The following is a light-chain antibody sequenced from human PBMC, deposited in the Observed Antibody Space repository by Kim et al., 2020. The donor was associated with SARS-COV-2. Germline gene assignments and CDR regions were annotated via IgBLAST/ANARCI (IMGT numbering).Light chain of an antibody. CDR3: HQYDTCPYS. Sequence: RATTICKSSQIIFPSPNNMNYLAGYQQKSGQPPNLLLYWASTRESGVPGRFSGSGSATDFTLTITSLQAEDVAVYFCHQYDTCPYSFGQGTKLEI. CDR2: WAS. CDR1: QIIFPSPNNMNY. J-gene: IGKJ2*03. V-gene: IGKV4-1*01.